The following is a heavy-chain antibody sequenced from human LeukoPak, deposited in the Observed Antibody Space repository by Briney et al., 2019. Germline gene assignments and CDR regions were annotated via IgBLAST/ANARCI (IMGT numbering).Heavy chain of an antibody. CDR1: GYTFTDYY. V-gene: IGHV1-2*02. J-gene: IGHJ6*02. CDR2: VNPNSGGT. CDR3: ARDHCTRTGCYEDYYYGMDV. Sequence: GASVRVSCKASGYTFTDYYMHWVRQAPGQGLEWMGWVNPNSGGTEYAQRFQGRVTVTRDTSLSTAYMELCRLRSDDTAVYYCARDHCTRTGCYEDYYYGMDVWGQGTTVTVSS. D-gene: IGHD2-2*01.